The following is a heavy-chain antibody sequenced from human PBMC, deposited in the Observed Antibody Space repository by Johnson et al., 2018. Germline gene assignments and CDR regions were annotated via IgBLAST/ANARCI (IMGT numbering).Heavy chain of an antibody. CDR2: ISGNSGSI. CDR3: AKAPHGRGIAFDI. J-gene: IGHJ3*02. Sequence: EVQLVESGGGLVQPGRSXRLSCAASGFTFDDYAMHWVRQAPGKGLEWVSGISGNSGSIGYADSVKGRFTISSDNAKNSLYLQMNSLRAEDPALYYCAKAPHGRGIAFDIWGQGTMVIVSS. D-gene: IGHD5-24*01. CDR1: GFTFDDYA. V-gene: IGHV3-9*01.